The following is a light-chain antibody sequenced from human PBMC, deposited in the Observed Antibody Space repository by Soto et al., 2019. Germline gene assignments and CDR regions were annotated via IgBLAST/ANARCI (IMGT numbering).Light chain of an antibody. CDR3: QSYDSMLSRYV. J-gene: IGLJ1*01. Sequence: QSALTQPPSASGSPGQSVTISCTGTSSDVGGYNYVSWYQQYPGRAPKLMIYEVTKRPSGVPDRFSGSKSGNTASLTVSGLQAEDEADYYCQSYDSMLSRYVFGTGTKVTVL. CDR1: SSDVGGYNY. V-gene: IGLV2-8*01. CDR2: EVT.